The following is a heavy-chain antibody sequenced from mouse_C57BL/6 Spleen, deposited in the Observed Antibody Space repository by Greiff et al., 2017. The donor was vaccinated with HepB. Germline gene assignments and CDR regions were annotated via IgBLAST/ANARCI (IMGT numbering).Heavy chain of an antibody. CDR1: GYTFTDYE. J-gene: IGHJ3*01. D-gene: IGHD2-14*01. Sequence: QVHVKQSGAELVRPGASVTLSCKASGYTFTDYEMHWVKQTPVHGLEWIGAIDPETGGTAYNQKFKGKAILTADKSSSTAYMELRSLTSEDSAVYYCTRIGDSWFAYWGQGTLVTVSA. V-gene: IGHV1-15*01. CDR2: IDPETGGT. CDR3: TRIGDSWFAY.